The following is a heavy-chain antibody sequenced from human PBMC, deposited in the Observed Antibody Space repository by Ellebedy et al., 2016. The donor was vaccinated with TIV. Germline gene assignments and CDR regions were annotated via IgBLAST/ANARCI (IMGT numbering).Heavy chain of an antibody. J-gene: IGHJ6*03. CDR1: GGSISSRSYY. D-gene: IGHD2-2*01. CDR2: IYTSGST. V-gene: IGHV4-61*02. CDR3: ARVGIVVVPAANYYYYMDV. Sequence: LRLSXTVSGGSISSRSYYWSWIRQPAGKGLEWIGRIYTSGSTNYNPSLKSRVTMSVDTSKNQFSLKLSSVTAADTAVYYCARVGIVVVPAANYYYYMDVWGKGTTVTVSS.